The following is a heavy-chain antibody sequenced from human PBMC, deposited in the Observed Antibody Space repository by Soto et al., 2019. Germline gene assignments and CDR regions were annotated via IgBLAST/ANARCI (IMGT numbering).Heavy chain of an antibody. V-gene: IGHV3-23*01. CDR2: ISGSGGST. CDR3: AKDARDIVVVPAAYYFDY. D-gene: IGHD2-2*01. J-gene: IGHJ4*02. Sequence: EVQLLESGGGLVQPGGSLRLSCAASGFTFSSYAMSWVRQAPGKGLEWVSAISGSGGSTYYADSVKGRFTISRDNSKNTLYLQMNSLRAEDTAVYYCAKDARDIVVVPAAYYFDYWGQGTLVTVSS. CDR1: GFTFSSYA.